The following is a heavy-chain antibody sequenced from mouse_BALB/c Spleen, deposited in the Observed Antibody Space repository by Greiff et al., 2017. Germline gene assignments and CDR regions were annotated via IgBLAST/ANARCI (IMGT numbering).Heavy chain of an antibody. CDR1: GYSITSDYA. D-gene: IGHD1-1*01. CDR2: ISYSGST. CDR3: ARLITTVVAYYFDY. Sequence: EVQLVESGPGLVKPSQSLSLTCTVTGYSITSDYAWNWIRQFPGNKLEWMGYISYSGSTSYNPSLKSRISITRDTSKNQFFLQLNSVTTEDTATYYCARLITTVVAYYFDYWGQGTTLTVSS. J-gene: IGHJ2*01. V-gene: IGHV3-2*02.